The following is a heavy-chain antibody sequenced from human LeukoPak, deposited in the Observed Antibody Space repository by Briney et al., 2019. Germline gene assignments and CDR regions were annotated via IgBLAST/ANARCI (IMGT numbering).Heavy chain of an antibody. Sequence: SVTLSLTCAVSGGGSFSDYSWNWIRQSPGKGLEWVGEITHAAILNYNPSLKGRVAISVDTSKSQVSLKLDSMTAADTAMYYCARGRGEAAGLDHWGQGTLVTVSS. CDR3: ARGRGEAAGLDH. D-gene: IGHD6-13*01. CDR2: ITHAAIL. J-gene: IGHJ4*02. CDR1: GGGSFSDYS. V-gene: IGHV4-34*01.